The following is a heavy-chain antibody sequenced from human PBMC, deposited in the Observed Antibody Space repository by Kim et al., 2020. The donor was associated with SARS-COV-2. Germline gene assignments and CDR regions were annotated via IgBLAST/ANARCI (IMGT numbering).Heavy chain of an antibody. J-gene: IGHJ4*02. V-gene: IGHV1-3*01. CDR3: NYYDSSGYYYFDY. Sequence: ASVKVSCKASGYTFTSYAMHWVRQAPGQRLEWMGWINAGNGNTKYSQKFQGRVTITRDTSASTAYMELSSLRSEDTAVYYCNYYDSSGYYYFDYWGQGTLVTVSS. CDR2: INAGNGNT. CDR1: GYTFTSYA. D-gene: IGHD3-22*01.